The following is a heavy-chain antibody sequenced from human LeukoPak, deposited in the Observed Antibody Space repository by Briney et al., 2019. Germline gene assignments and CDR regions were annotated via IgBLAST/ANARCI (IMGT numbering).Heavy chain of an antibody. Sequence: GGSLRLSCAASGFTFSSYAMSWVRQAPGKGLEWVSTINGSDDSTFYADSVKDRFTISRDNSKNTLYMQMNSLSAVGTAVYYCAKERSGGSGGGDRKESWGQGNLVTVSP. V-gene: IGHV3-23*01. CDR2: INGSDDST. D-gene: IGHD2-15*01. CDR1: GFTFSSYA. CDR3: AKERSGGSGGGDRKES. J-gene: IGHJ5*02.